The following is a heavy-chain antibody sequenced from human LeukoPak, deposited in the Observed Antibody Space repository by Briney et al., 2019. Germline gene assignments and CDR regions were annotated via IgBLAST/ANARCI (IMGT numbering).Heavy chain of an antibody. CDR2: INPNSGGT. Sequence: RASVKVSCKASGYTFTGYYMHWVRQAPGQGLEWMGWINPNSGGTNYAQKFQGRVTMTRDTSISTAYMELSRLRSDDTAVYYCARDGVPAATYYYYYMDVWGKGTTVTVSS. CDR3: ARDGVPAATYYYYYMDV. J-gene: IGHJ6*03. CDR1: GYTFTGYY. D-gene: IGHD2-2*01. V-gene: IGHV1-2*02.